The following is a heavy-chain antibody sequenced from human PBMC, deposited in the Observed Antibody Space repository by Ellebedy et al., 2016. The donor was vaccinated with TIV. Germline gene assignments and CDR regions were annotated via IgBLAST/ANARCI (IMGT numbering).Heavy chain of an antibody. CDR3: ARAGDYNLLSPAGGY. V-gene: IGHV3-48*01. D-gene: IGHD4-17*01. Sequence: GESLKISCVASGFTFSTYSMNWVRQAPGKGLEWVSYICISSSTIYYADSVKGRFTVSRDNAKNPLYLQMDSLRADDTAVYYCARAGDYNLLSPAGGYWGQGTLVTVSS. CDR2: ICISSSTI. CDR1: GFTFSTYS. J-gene: IGHJ4*02.